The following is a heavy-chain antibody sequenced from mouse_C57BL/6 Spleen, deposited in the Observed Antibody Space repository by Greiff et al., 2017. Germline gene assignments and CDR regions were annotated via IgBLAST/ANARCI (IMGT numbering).Heavy chain of an antibody. D-gene: IGHD2-3*01. Sequence: EVKLEESGPGLVKPSQSLSLTCSVTGYSITSGYFWNWLRQFPGNKLEWMGYISYDGSNNSNPSLTNRISITRDTTKNQFFLKLNSVTTEDTATYYCARANEGYPFAYWGQGTMVTVSA. CDR2: ISYDGSN. V-gene: IGHV3-6*01. CDR3: ARANEGYPFAY. J-gene: IGHJ3*01. CDR1: GYSITSGYF.